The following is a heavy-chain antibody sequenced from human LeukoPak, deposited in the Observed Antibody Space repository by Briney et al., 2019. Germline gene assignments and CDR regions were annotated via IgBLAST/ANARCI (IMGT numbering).Heavy chain of an antibody. Sequence: QPGGSLRLSCEASGFTFSSYAMSWVRQAPGKGLEWVSSISDSGGSTFYADSVKGRFTISRDNSKNTLYLQMNSLRAEDTAIYFCAKRMGDYWGQGTLDTVSS. J-gene: IGHJ4*02. CDR2: ISDSGGST. CDR1: GFTFSSYA. D-gene: IGHD2-8*01. V-gene: IGHV3-23*01. CDR3: AKRMGDY.